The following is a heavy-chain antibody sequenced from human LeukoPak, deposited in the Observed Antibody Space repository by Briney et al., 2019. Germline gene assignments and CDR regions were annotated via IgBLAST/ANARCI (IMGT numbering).Heavy chain of an antibody. Sequence: GGSLRLSCAASGFTFSNFGVNWVRQAPGKGLEWVSYISSRSSTIYYADSVKGRCTISRDNAKNSLYLQMNSLRAEDTAVYYCARGTRDAFDIWGQGTMVTVSS. CDR1: GFTFSNFG. CDR2: ISSRSSTI. V-gene: IGHV3-48*04. J-gene: IGHJ3*02. D-gene: IGHD2-2*01. CDR3: ARGTRDAFDI.